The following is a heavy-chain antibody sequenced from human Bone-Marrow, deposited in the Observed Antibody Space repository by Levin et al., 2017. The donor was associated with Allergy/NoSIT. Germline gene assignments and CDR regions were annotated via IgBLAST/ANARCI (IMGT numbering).Heavy chain of an antibody. V-gene: IGHV1-46*01. D-gene: IGHD1-1*01. Sequence: ASVKVSCKASGYTFTSYYMHWVRQAPGQGLEWMGIINPSGGSTSYAQKFQGRVTMTRDTSTSTVYMELSSLRSEDTAVYYCARTKLGRGHDNGMDVWGQGTTVTVSS. CDR1: GYTFTSYY. J-gene: IGHJ6*02. CDR2: INPSGGST. CDR3: ARTKLGRGHDNGMDV.